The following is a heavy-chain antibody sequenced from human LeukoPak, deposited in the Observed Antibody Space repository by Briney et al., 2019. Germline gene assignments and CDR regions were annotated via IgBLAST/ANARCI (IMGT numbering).Heavy chain of an antibody. CDR1: GFSVSINY. D-gene: IGHD2-21*01. CDR3: ARDRGIALDY. CDR2: IYGGGNT. Sequence: GGSLRLSCAASGFSVSINYMSWVRQAPGKGLEWVSLIYGGGNTYYADSVKGRFTISRDNSKNTLYLQTDSLRAEDTAVYYCARDRGIALDYWGQGTLVTVSS. V-gene: IGHV3-53*01. J-gene: IGHJ4*02.